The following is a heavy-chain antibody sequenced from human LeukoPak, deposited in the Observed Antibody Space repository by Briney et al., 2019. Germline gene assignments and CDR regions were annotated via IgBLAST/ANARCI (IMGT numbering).Heavy chain of an antibody. Sequence: SETLSLTCTVSGGSISTYYWSWIRQPPGKGLEWIVYMYYTGSTNYNPSLKSRVTISVDTSKNQLSLKLTSVTAADTAVYYCAREVWDYGGSKGLFDYWGQGTLVTVSS. V-gene: IGHV4-59*01. CDR2: MYYTGST. J-gene: IGHJ4*02. D-gene: IGHD4-23*01. CDR3: AREVWDYGGSKGLFDY. CDR1: GGSISTYY.